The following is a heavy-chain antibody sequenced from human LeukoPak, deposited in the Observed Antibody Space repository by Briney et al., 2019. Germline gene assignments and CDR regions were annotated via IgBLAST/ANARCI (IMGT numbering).Heavy chain of an antibody. CDR3: ASSLLYGEGYFDL. V-gene: IGHV3-53*01. J-gene: IGHJ2*01. CDR1: GLTVSSNY. D-gene: IGHD4-17*01. Sequence: GGSLKLSWAGSGLTVSSNYMRWVPQAPGEGLEGVSVIYSGGSTYYPDSVSRRFTRSSHQSRNPLYLQMNSLRAEDTALYYCASSLLYGEGYFDLWGRGTLVSVSS. CDR2: IYSGGST.